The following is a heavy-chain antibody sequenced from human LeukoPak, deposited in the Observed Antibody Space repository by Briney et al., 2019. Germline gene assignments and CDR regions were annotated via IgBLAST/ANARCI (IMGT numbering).Heavy chain of an antibody. CDR2: IIPMFGTA. CDR3: ARGPYGSGNYLHYFDY. D-gene: IGHD3-10*01. J-gene: IGHJ4*02. V-gene: IGHV1-69*13. CDR1: GGTSISYA. Sequence: SVKVSCKASGGTSISYAINWVRQAPGRGLEWMGEIIPMFGTATYAQKFQGSVTITADESTSTAYMELSSLRSEDTAVYYCARGPYGSGNYLHYFDYWGQGTPVTVSS.